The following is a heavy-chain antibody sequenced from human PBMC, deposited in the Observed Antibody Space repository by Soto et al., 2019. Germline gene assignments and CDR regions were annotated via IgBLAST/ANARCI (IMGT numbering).Heavy chain of an antibody. Sequence: QVQLQQWGAGLLKPSETLSLTCAVYGGSFSGYYWSWIRQPPGKGLEWIGEINHSGSTNYNPSIKSRVTISVDTSKNQFSLKLSSVTAADTAVYYCARGGRCSSTNCYAGVVSYWGQGTLVTVSS. J-gene: IGHJ4*02. CDR2: INHSGST. CDR3: ARGGRCSSTNCYAGVVSY. D-gene: IGHD2-2*01. V-gene: IGHV4-34*01. CDR1: GGSFSGYY.